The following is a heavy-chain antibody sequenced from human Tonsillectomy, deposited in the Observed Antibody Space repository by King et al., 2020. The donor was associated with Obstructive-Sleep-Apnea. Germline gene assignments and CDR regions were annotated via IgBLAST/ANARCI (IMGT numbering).Heavy chain of an antibody. V-gene: IGHV3-23*04. J-gene: IGHJ6*02. Sequence: VQLVESGGGLVQPGGSLRLSCAASGFTFSSYAMSWVRQAPGKGLEWVSAISGSGGSTYYADSVKGRFTISRDNSKNTLYLQMNSLRAEDTAVYYCAKDRIPGYSSGYYYYGMDVWGQGTTXTVSS. CDR1: GFTFSSYA. CDR2: ISGSGGST. CDR3: AKDRIPGYSSGYYYYGMDV. D-gene: IGHD6-19*01.